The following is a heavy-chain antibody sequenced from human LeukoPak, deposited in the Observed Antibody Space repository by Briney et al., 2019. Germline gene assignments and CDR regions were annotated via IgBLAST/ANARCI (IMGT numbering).Heavy chain of an antibody. Sequence: VASVKVSCKASGYTFTGYYMHWVRQAPGQGLEWMGWINPNSGDTNYAQKFQGRVTMTRDTPINTAYMELTRLTSDDTAVYYCARVYSIRSFDYWGQGTLVTVSS. CDR2: INPNSGDT. J-gene: IGHJ4*02. CDR1: GYTFTGYY. V-gene: IGHV1-2*02. CDR3: ARVYSIRSFDY. D-gene: IGHD2-15*01.